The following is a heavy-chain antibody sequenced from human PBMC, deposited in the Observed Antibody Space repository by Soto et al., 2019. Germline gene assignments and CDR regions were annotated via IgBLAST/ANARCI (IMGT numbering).Heavy chain of an antibody. D-gene: IGHD1-1*01. J-gene: IGHJ5*02. Sequence: KTPETLSLTCTVSGASISGFYWSWIRKSAGKGLEWIGRIYATGTTDYNPSLKSRVMMSVDTSKKQFSLKLRSVTAVDTAVYYCVRDGTKTLRDWFDPWGQGISVTVSS. V-gene: IGHV4-4*07. CDR1: GASISGFY. CDR3: VRDGTKTLRDWFDP. CDR2: IYATGTT.